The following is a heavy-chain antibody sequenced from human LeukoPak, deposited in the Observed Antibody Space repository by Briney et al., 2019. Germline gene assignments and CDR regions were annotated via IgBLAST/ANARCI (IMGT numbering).Heavy chain of an antibody. Sequence: PSETLSLTCTASNDSISSSSYYWGWIRQPPGKGLEWIGSIYYSGSTYYNPSLKSRVTISVDTSKNQFSLKLSSVTAADTAVYYCARLKRSYSGFDIWGQGTMVTVSS. CDR2: IYYSGST. D-gene: IGHD1-26*01. CDR3: ARLKRSYSGFDI. V-gene: IGHV4-39*01. CDR1: NDSISSSSYY. J-gene: IGHJ3*02.